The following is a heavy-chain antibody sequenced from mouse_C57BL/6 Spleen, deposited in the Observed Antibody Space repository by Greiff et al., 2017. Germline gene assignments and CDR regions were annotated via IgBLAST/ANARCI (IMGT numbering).Heavy chain of an antibody. D-gene: IGHD2-4*01. CDR2: ISDGGSYT. CDR3: AREVITDAMDY. Sequence: VQLVESGGGLVKPGGSLKLSCAASGFTFSSYAMSWVRQTPEKRLEWVATISDGGSYTYYPDNVKGRFTISRDNAKNNLYLQMSHLKSEDTAMYYCAREVITDAMDYWGQGTSVTVSS. CDR1: GFTFSSYA. J-gene: IGHJ4*01. V-gene: IGHV5-4*01.